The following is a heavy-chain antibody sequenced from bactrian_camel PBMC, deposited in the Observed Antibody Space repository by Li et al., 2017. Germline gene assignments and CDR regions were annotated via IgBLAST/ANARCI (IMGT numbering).Heavy chain of an antibody. CDR1: KRNC. D-gene: IGHD3*01. Sequence: HVQLVESGGGSVEAGESLRLSCTASKRNCMGWFRPAPGKGREGVAAIDTGDGSTYYLDSVEGRFTISRDNAKSTVDLQMNKLKPEDTAVYYCVTSMLGPNAGFGQGTQVTVS. CDR2: IDTGDGST. J-gene: IGHJ4*01. V-gene: IGHV3S54*01.